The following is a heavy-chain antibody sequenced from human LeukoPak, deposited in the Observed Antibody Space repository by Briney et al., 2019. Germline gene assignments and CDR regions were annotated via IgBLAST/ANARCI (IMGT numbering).Heavy chain of an antibody. Sequence: ASVKVSCKVSGYTLTELSMHWVRQAPGKGLEWMGGFDPEDGVTIYAQKFQGRVTMTEDTSTDTAYMELSSLRSEDTAVYYCATGYSSSFPLDYWGQGTLVTVSS. V-gene: IGHV1-24*01. D-gene: IGHD6-13*01. CDR1: GYTLTELS. CDR2: FDPEDGVT. CDR3: ATGYSSSFPLDY. J-gene: IGHJ4*02.